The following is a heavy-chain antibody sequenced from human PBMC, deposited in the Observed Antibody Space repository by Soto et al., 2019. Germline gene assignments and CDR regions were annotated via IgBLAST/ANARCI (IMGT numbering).Heavy chain of an antibody. CDR2: INPSGGST. CDR1: GYTFTSYY. D-gene: IGHD2-2*01. V-gene: IGHV1-46*01. J-gene: IGHJ6*02. Sequence: GASVKVSCKASGYTFTSYYMHWVRQAPGQGLERMGIINPSGGSTSYAQKFQGRVTMTRDTSTSTVYMELSSLRSEDTAVYYCARETDIVVVPAAIPYYGMDVWGQGTTVTVSS. CDR3: ARETDIVVVPAAIPYYGMDV.